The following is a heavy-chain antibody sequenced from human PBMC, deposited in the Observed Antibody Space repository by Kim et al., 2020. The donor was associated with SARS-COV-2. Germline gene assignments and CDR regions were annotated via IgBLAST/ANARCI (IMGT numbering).Heavy chain of an antibody. CDR2: IWNDGTDK. Sequence: GGSLRLSCVASGFSFKTYGLHWVRQAPGKGLEWVAVIWNDGTDKYYAESVKGRFTISRDNSKNTLYLQMHSLRVEDTAVYYCTKGTGSSSWYISHWGQGTQATVSA. J-gene: IGHJ4*02. D-gene: IGHD6-13*01. V-gene: IGHV3-33*03. CDR1: GFSFKTYG. CDR3: TKGTGSSSWYISH.